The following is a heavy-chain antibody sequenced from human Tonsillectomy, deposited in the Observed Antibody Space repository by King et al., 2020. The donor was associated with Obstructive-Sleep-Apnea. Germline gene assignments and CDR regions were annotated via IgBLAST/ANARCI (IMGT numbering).Heavy chain of an antibody. Sequence: QLQESGPRLVKPSETLSLICTVSGGSISSYYWSWIRQPPGKGLEWIGYIYYSGSTNYNPSLKSRVTISVDTSKNQFSLKLSSVTAADTAVYYCARGRDLYYDSSGIDYWGREPWSPSPQ. V-gene: IGHV4-59*01. CDR1: GGSISSYY. J-gene: IGHJ4*02. CDR2: IYYSGST. CDR3: ARGRDLYYDSSGIDY. D-gene: IGHD3-22*01.